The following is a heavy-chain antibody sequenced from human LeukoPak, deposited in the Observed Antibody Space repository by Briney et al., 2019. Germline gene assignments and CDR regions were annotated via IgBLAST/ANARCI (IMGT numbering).Heavy chain of an antibody. Sequence: SGGSLRLPCAASGFTFSSYAMSWVRQAPGEGLEWVSDISGSGGSTYYADSVKGRFTISRDNSKSTLCLQMNSLRAEDTAVYYCAKQLGYCSDGSCYFPYWGQGTLVTVSS. J-gene: IGHJ4*02. CDR3: AKQLGYCSDGSCYFPY. V-gene: IGHV3-23*01. CDR2: ISGSGGST. CDR1: GFTFSSYA. D-gene: IGHD2-15*01.